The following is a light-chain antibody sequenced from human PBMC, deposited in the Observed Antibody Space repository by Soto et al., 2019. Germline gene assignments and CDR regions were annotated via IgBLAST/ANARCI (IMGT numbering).Light chain of an antibody. Sequence: EIVLTQSPTTVSLSPGERATLSCRASQSVNNHLAWYQQKPGQAPRLLIYEASNRATGIPARFSGSGPGTDFTLTSSSLEPEDFAVYDCQQYNNWPFLLTFGGGTKVEIK. J-gene: IGKJ4*01. CDR2: EAS. CDR3: QQYNNWPFLLT. CDR1: QSVNNH. V-gene: IGKV3D-11*02.